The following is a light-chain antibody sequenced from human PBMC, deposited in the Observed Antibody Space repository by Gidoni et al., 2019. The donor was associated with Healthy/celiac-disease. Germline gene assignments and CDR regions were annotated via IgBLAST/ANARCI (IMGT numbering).Light chain of an antibody. V-gene: IGKV4-1*01. CDR1: QSVLYSSNNKNY. CDR2: WAS. Sequence: DIVMTQSTDSLAVSLGGRDNINCKSRQSVLYSSNNKNYLAWYQQNPGQPPKLLIYWASTRESGVPDRFSGSGSGTDFTLTISSLQAEDVAVYYCQQYYSTPPLYTFGQGTKLEIK. CDR3: QQYYSTPPLYT. J-gene: IGKJ2*01.